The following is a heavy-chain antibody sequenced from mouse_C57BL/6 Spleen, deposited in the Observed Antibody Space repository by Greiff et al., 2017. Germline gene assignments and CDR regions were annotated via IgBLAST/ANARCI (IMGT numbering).Heavy chain of an antibody. CDR2: ISDGGSYT. V-gene: IGHV5-4*01. CDR1: GFTFSSYA. J-gene: IGHJ1*03. Sequence: EVHLVESGGGLVKPGGSLKLSCAASGFTFSSYAMSWVRQTPEKRLEWVATISDGGSYTYYPDNVKGRFTISRDNAKNNLYLQMSHLKSEDTAMYYCARDEGLNWYFDVWGTGTTVTVSS. CDR3: ARDEGLNWYFDV. D-gene: IGHD2-4*01.